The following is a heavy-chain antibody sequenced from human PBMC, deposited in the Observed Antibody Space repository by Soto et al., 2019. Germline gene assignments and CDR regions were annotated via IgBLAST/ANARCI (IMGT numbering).Heavy chain of an antibody. D-gene: IGHD6-19*01. CDR2: FSATSENT. J-gene: IGHJ4*02. CDR3: AKARDQQWVRLPFDY. CDR1: GFFFSSYT. V-gene: IGHV3-23*01. Sequence: EVQLLESGGGLVQPGGSLRLSCVGSGFFFSSYTMTWVRQALGKGLEWVSSFSATSENTYYADSVRGRFTISRDNSKNTRFLQMNSLTAEDTAMYYCAKARDQQWVRLPFDYWGQGILVIVSS.